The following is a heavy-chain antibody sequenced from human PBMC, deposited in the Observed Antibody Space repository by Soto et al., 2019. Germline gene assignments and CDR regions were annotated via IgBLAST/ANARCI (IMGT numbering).Heavy chain of an antibody. Sequence: QVQLQQWGAGPLRPLETLSLTCGVSGGSFSGYYWAWIRQSPGKGLAWIGEINDRGSINYNTSLKSRVSISVDTSKNHYSLHLRSVTAADTAVYYCARESHDILTGPPWVWYFDLWGRGTLVTVSS. J-gene: IGHJ2*01. D-gene: IGHD3-9*01. V-gene: IGHV4-34*01. CDR3: ARESHDILTGPPWVWYFDL. CDR1: GGSFSGYY. CDR2: INDRGSI.